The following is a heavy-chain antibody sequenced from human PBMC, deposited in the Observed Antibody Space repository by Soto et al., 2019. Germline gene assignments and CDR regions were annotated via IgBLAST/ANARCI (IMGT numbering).Heavy chain of an antibody. D-gene: IGHD6-13*01. CDR1: GFTFSSYT. J-gene: IGHJ4*02. Sequence: EVQLAESGGGLVKPGGSRRLSCAAAGFTFSSYTMNWVRQAPGKGLEWVSSISTSAIYIYYADSLMGRFTISRDDSKNSLYLQMNTLGSEDTAVYFCARSHPIAAAGGGFDYWGQGTLVTVSS. CDR3: ARSHPIAAAGGGFDY. CDR2: ISTSAIYI. V-gene: IGHV3-21*01.